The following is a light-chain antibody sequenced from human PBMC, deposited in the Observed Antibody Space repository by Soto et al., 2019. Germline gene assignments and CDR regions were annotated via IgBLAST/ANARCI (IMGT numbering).Light chain of an antibody. CDR2: GAS. J-gene: IGKJ5*01. CDR3: LQDYNYPLT. CDR1: ENIYTS. V-gene: IGKV3-15*01. Sequence: SQSPSTLSASVGERATISCRASENIYTSLAWYQQKPGQAPRLLFYGASTRATGLPSRFSGTGSGTEFTLTINSRQAEDFAIYYCLQDYNYPLTFGGRTRLDIK.